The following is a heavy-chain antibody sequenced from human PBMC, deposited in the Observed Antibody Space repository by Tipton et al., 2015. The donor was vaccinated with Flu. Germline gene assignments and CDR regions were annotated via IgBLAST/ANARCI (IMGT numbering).Heavy chain of an antibody. J-gene: IGHJ4*02. CDR3: ARVVVVPAAIHFDY. Sequence: TLSLTCTVSGGSISSYYWSWIRQPPGKGLEWIGYIYYSGSTNYNPSLKSRVTISVDTSKNQFSLKLSSVTAADTAVYYCARVVVVPAAIHFDYWGQGTLVTVSS. CDR1: GGSISSYY. V-gene: IGHV4-59*12. CDR2: IYYSGST. D-gene: IGHD2-2*01.